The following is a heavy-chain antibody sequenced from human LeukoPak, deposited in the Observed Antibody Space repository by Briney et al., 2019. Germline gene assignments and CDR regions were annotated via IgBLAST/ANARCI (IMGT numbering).Heavy chain of an antibody. D-gene: IGHD3-10*01. J-gene: IGHJ4*02. Sequence: SETLSLTCTVSGGSISSYYWSWIRQPPGKGLEWIGYIYYSGSTNYNPSLKSRVTISVDTSKNQFSLKLSSVTAADTAVYYCASSSLWFGDTAGDYWGQGTLVTVSS. CDR1: GGSISSYY. CDR2: IYYSGST. V-gene: IGHV4-59*01. CDR3: ASSSLWFGDTAGDY.